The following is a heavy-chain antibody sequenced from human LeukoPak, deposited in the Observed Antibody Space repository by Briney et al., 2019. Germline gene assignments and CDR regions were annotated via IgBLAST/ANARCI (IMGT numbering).Heavy chain of an antibody. V-gene: IGHV3-30*18. Sequence: GSLRLSCAASGFPFSSYGMHWVRQAPGKGLEWVAVISYDGSNKYYADSVKGRFAISRDNSKNTLYLQMNSLGAEDTAVYYCAKAMECGYWGQGTLVTVSS. CDR3: AKAMECGY. D-gene: IGHD3-3*01. CDR1: GFPFSSYG. J-gene: IGHJ4*02. CDR2: ISYDGSNK.